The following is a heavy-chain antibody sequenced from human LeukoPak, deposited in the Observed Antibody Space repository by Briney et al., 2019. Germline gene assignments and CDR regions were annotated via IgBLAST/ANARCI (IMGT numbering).Heavy chain of an antibody. CDR1: GFNLSRYG. CDR3: ARGGSISLWIHYYMDV. J-gene: IGHJ6*03. V-gene: IGHV3-48*03. D-gene: IGHD3-10*01. CDR2: IGIGGSPI. Sequence: GGSLRLSCAASGFNLSRYGMNWVRQAPGKGLEWVSYIGIGGSPIHYPDSVRGRFTVSRDNAKNSLYLQMNSLRAEDTAVYYCARGGSISLWIHYYMDVWGKGTTVTISS.